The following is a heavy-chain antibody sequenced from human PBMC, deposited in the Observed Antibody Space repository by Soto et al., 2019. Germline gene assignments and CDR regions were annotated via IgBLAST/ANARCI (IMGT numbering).Heavy chain of an antibody. CDR2: INHSGST. CDR1: GGSFSGYY. V-gene: IGHV4-34*01. J-gene: IGHJ6*03. Sequence: SETLSLPCAVYGGSFSGYYWSWIRQPPGKGLEWIGEINHSGSTNYNPSLKSRVTISVDTSKNQFSLKPSSVTAADTAVYYCARSYGLSVIYYYYYYMDVWGKGTTVTVSS. CDR3: ARSYGLSVIYYYYYYMDV. D-gene: IGHD3-16*01.